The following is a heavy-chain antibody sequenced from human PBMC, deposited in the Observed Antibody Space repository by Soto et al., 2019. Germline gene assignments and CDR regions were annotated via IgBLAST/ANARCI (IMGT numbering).Heavy chain of an antibody. J-gene: IGHJ4*02. Sequence: GGSLRLSCAASGFTFSSHGMHWVRQAPGKGLEWVAVIWYDGSNKYYADSVRGRFTISRDNPKNTLYLQMDSLRAEDTAVYYCARWGNWKVADYWGQGTLVTVSS. CDR1: GFTFSSHG. CDR3: ARWGNWKVADY. V-gene: IGHV3-33*01. D-gene: IGHD1-1*01. CDR2: IWYDGSNK.